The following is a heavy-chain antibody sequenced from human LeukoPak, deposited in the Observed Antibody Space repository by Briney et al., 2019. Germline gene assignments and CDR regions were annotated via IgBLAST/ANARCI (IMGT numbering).Heavy chain of an antibody. Sequence: SETLSLTCAVYGGSFSGYYWSWIRQPPGKGLAWIGEINHSGSTNYNPSLKSRVTISVDTSKNQFSLKLSSVTAADTAVYYCARPARDFRSGYYINWFDPWGQGTLVTVSS. J-gene: IGHJ5*02. CDR2: INHSGST. CDR1: GGSFSGYY. V-gene: IGHV4-34*01. D-gene: IGHD3-3*01. CDR3: ARPARDFRSGYYINWFDP.